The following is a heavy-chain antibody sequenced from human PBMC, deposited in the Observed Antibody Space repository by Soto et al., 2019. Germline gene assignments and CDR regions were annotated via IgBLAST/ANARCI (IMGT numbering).Heavy chain of an antibody. V-gene: IGHV4-38-2*01. CDR3: ARSTHTRVAIPYYSLDV. CDR2: IYHSGST. CDR1: GYSISSGYY. J-gene: IGHJ6*02. Sequence: ETLSLTCAVSGYSISSGYYWGWIRQPPGKGLEWIGSIYHSGSTYYNPSLKSRVTISVDTPKNQFSLKLSSVTAADTAIYYCARSTHTRVAIPYYSLDVWGQGTTVPVS. D-gene: IGHD2-2*02.